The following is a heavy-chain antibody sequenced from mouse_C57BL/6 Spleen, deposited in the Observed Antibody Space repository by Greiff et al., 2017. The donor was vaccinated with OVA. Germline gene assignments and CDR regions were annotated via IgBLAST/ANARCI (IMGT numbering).Heavy chain of an antibody. CDR1: GFTFSSYG. Sequence: DVMLVESGGDLVKPGGSLKLSCAASGFTFSSYGMSWVRQTPDKRLEWVATISSGGSYTYYPDSVKGRFTISRDNAKNTLYLQMGSLKSEDTAMYYCARQRDGYDVWGTGTTVTVSS. D-gene: IGHD2-3*01. J-gene: IGHJ1*03. CDR2: ISSGGSYT. CDR3: ARQRDGYDV. V-gene: IGHV5-6*02.